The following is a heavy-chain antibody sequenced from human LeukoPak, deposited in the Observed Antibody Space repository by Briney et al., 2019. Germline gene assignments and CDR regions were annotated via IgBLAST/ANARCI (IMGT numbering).Heavy chain of an antibody. CDR3: ARLGPIQLWSPELRSPFDY. CDR1: GFTFSSYA. CDR2: ISGSGGST. Sequence: GGSLRLSCAASGFTFSSYAMSWVRQAPGKGLEWVSAISGSGGSTYYADSVKGRFTTSRDNSKNTLYLQMNSLRAEDTAVYYCARLGPIQLWSPELRSPFDYWGQGTLVTVSS. V-gene: IGHV3-23*01. J-gene: IGHJ4*02. D-gene: IGHD5-18*01.